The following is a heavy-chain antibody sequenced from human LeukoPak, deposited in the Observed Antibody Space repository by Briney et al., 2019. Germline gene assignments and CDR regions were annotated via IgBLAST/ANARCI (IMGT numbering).Heavy chain of an antibody. CDR3: ARDSYDFWSGYDAFDI. J-gene: IGHJ3*02. Sequence: ASVTVSYKASGYTFTNYGISWVRQAPGQGREGLGWISAYNGNTNYAQKLQGRVTMTTDTSTSTAYMELRSLRSDDTAVYYCARDSYDFWSGYDAFDIGGQGTMVTVS. CDR2: ISAYNGNT. V-gene: IGHV1-18*01. D-gene: IGHD3-3*01. CDR1: GYTFTNYG.